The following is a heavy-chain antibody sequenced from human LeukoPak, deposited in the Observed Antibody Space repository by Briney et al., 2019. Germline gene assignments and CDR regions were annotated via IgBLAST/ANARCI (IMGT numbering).Heavy chain of an antibody. J-gene: IGHJ3*01. CDR3: ARDWYNNSDAFDL. D-gene: IGHD4-11*01. Sequence: GGSLRLSCAASGLTFSSYAMSWDRQAPGKGLEWVSAISGSGGSTYYADSVKGRFTISRDNSKNTLYLQMNSLRAEDTAVYYCARDWYNNSDAFDLWGQGTMVTVSS. CDR2: ISGSGGST. V-gene: IGHV3-23*01. CDR1: GLTFSSYA.